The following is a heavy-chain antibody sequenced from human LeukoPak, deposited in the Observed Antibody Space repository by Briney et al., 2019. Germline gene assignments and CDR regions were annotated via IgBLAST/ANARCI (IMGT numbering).Heavy chain of an antibody. CDR1: GFSFSNYG. V-gene: IGHV3-30*03. D-gene: IGHD4/OR15-4a*01. CDR2: ISSDGSID. CDR3: ARRAGAYSHPYDY. Sequence: GRSLRLSCAASGFSFSNYGMHWVRQAPGKGLEWVAVISSDGSIDYYTDSVRGRLTISRDNSENTLYLQMNSLRAEDTAVYYCARRAGAYSHPYDYWGQGTLVTVSS. J-gene: IGHJ4*02.